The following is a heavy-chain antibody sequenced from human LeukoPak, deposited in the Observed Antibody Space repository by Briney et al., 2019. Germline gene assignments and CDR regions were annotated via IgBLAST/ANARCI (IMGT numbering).Heavy chain of an antibody. D-gene: IGHD2-15*01. V-gene: IGHV4-39*07. CDR1: GGSLRSDRHN. CDR3: ARDLGGYPFFMDV. CDR2: VDQTGSP. J-gene: IGHJ6*03. Sequence: SETLSLTCSVSGGSLRSDRHNWAWVRQSADKGLEHIGSVDQTGSPYYNPPLKSRVTISVDTSNKQFSLNRTSVTAADTAVYYCARDLGGYPFFMDVWGKGITVTVSS.